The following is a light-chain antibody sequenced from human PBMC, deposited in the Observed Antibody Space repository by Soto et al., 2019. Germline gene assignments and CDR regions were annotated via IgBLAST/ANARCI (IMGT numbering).Light chain of an antibody. CDR2: SNN. Sequence: QSVMTQPPSASGTPGQTVTISCSGSRFNIGSNTVNWYQQLPGTAPKLLIYSNNQWPSGVPDRFSGSKSGTSASLAISGLQSEDEADYYCAAWDDSLNGVVFGGGTKSPS. CDR1: RFNIGSNT. J-gene: IGLJ2*01. CDR3: AAWDDSLNGVV. V-gene: IGLV1-44*01.